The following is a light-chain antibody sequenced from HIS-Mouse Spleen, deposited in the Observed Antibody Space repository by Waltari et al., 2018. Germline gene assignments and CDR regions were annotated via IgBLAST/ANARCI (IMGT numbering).Light chain of an antibody. V-gene: IGKV4-1*01. CDR2: WAS. CDR3: QQYYSTSSLT. Sequence: DIVMTQSPDSLAVSLGERATINCKSSQSVLYSSNNKNYLAWYQQKPGQPPKLLIYWASTRESGVPDRFSGSGSGTDFTLTISSLQAEDVAVYYCQQYYSTSSLTFGQGTKLEIK. CDR1: QSVLYSSNNKNY. J-gene: IGKJ2*01.